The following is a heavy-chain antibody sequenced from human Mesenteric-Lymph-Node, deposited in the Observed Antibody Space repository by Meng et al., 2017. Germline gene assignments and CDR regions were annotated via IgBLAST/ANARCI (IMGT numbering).Heavy chain of an antibody. D-gene: IGHD3-22*01. V-gene: IGHV1-69*06. CDR1: GGTFSSYA. Sequence: VRVGQSGAEGKKPGASVKVSCKAPGGTFSSYAISWVRQAPGQGLEWMGGIIPIFGTANYAQKFQGRVTITADKSTSTAYMELSSLRSEDTAVYYCARVEYYYDSSGYYYSWGQGTLVTVSS. CDR2: IIPIFGTA. J-gene: IGHJ4*02. CDR3: ARVEYYYDSSGYYYS.